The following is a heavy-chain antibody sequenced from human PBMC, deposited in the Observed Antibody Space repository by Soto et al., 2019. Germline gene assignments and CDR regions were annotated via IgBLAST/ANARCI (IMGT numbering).Heavy chain of an antibody. V-gene: IGHV3-21*01. CDR3: ARPRTSGFYQDFDF. D-gene: IGHD3-22*01. J-gene: IGHJ4*02. Sequence: GGSLRLSCAASGFTFILHSMAWVRQAPGKGLEWVSSIIGTNNYIYDADSVRGRFTISRDNAKNTLFLQMNSLRAEDTAVYYCARPRTSGFYQDFDFWGQGTLVTVSS. CDR1: GFTFILHS. CDR2: IIGTNNYI.